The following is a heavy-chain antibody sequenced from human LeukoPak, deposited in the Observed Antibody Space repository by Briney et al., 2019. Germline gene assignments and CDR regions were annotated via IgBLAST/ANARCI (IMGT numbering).Heavy chain of an antibody. Sequence: SGGSLRLSCAASGFTFSSYEMNWVRQAPGKGLEWVSYISSRGSVIYYADSVKGRFTISRDNAKNSLYLQMNSLRAEDTAVYYCARGRGFDFWGQGTLVTVSS. CDR2: ISSRGSVI. V-gene: IGHV3-48*03. J-gene: IGHJ4*02. CDR3: ARGRGFDF. CDR1: GFTFSSYE. D-gene: IGHD3-10*01.